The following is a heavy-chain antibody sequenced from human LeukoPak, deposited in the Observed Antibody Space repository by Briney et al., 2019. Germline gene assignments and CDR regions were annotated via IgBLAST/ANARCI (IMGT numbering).Heavy chain of an antibody. CDR1: GGSISSYY. CDR2: IYYSGST. V-gene: IGHV4-59*01. D-gene: IGHD3-9*01. Sequence: PSETLSHTCTVSGGSISSYYWSWIRQPPGKGLEWIGYIYYSGSTNYNPSLKSRVTISVDTSKNQFSLKLSSVTAADTAVYYCARGGSSWIRYFDCFPDYWGQGTLVTVSS. J-gene: IGHJ4*02. CDR3: ARGGSSWIRYFDCFPDY.